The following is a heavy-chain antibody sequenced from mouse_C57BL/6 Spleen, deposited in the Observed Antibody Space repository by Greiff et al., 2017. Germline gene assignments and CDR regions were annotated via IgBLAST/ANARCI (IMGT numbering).Heavy chain of an antibody. CDR1: GYTFTSYW. J-gene: IGHJ1*03. Sequence: QVQLQQPGAELVKPGASVKMSCKASGYTFTSYWITWVKQRPGQGLEWIGDIYPGSGSTNYNEKFKSKATLSVDTSSSTAYMQLSSLTSEDSAVYYCARGVAPYFDVWGTGTTVTVSS. V-gene: IGHV1-55*01. CDR3: ARGVAPYFDV. D-gene: IGHD1-1*01. CDR2: IYPGSGST.